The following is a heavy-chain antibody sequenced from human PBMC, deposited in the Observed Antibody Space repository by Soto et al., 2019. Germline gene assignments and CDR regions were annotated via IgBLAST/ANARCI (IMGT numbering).Heavy chain of an antibody. CDR3: SRIKGSGTALFDY. V-gene: IGHV3-23*01. J-gene: IGHJ4*02. D-gene: IGHD3-10*01. CDR1: GFTFVSYA. CDR2: ISGSGIST. Sequence: EVQLLESGGGLVQPGGALRLSCAASGFTFVSYAMSWVRQAPGKGLEWVSRISGSGISTYYADSVKGRFTISRDNSKNTLYLQMNSLRVEDTAVYYCSRIKGSGTALFDYWSQGTLVTVSS.